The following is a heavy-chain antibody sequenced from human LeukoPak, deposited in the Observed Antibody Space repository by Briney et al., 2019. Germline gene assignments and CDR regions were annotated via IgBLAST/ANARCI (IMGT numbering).Heavy chain of an antibody. J-gene: IGHJ4*02. CDR3: ARDYYDSSGYYYPFRY. V-gene: IGHV4-59*01. Sequence: SETLSLTCTVSGGSISSYYWSWIRQPPGKGLEWIGYIYYSGSTNYNPSLKSRVTISVDTSKNQFSLKLSSVTAADTAVYYCARDYYDSSGYYYPFRYWGQGTLVTVSS. CDR1: GGSISSYY. D-gene: IGHD3-22*01. CDR2: IYYSGST.